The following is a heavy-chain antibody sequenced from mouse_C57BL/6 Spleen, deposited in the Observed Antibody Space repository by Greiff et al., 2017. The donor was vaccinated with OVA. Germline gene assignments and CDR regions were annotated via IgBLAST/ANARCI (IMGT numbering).Heavy chain of an antibody. CDR3: TTMVTRGGGTLGY. J-gene: IGHJ2*01. D-gene: IGHD2-2*01. CDR2: IDPENGDT. V-gene: IGHV14-4*01. Sequence: EVQLVESGAELVRPGASVKLSCTASGFNIKDDYMHWVKQRPEQGLEWIGWIDPENGDTEYASKFQGKATITADTSSNTAYLQLSSLTSEDTAVYYWTTMVTRGGGTLGYWGQGTTRTVSS. CDR1: GFNIKDDY.